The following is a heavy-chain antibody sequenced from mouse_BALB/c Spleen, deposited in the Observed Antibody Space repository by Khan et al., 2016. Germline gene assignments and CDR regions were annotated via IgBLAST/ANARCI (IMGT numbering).Heavy chain of an antibody. CDR2: IFPGSINT. CDR3: SRSYYYGSPYYFDY. J-gene: IGHJ2*01. V-gene: IGHV1-66*01. D-gene: IGHD1-1*01. Sequence: QVRLQQSGPELVKPGASVKISCKASGYSFTSYYIHWVKQRPGQGLEWIGGIFPGSINTKYNEKFKGKATLTADTSSSTAYMQLSSLTSEDSAVXFCSRSYYYGSPYYFDYWGQGTTLTVSS. CDR1: GYSFTSYY.